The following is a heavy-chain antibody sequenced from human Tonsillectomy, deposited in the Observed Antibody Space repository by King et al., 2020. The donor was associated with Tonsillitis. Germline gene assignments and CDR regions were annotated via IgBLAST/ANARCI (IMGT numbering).Heavy chain of an antibody. Sequence: HVQLVESGGGVVQPGRSLRLSCAAPGFTFSSYAMHWVRQAPGKGLEWVAVISYDGSKKYYADSVKGRFTISRDNSKITLYLQMNSLRAEDTAVYYCGRDYSGLGYGESALRDWGQGTLVTVSS. V-gene: IGHV3-30*04. CDR1: GFTFSSYA. CDR3: GRDYSGLGYGESALRD. CDR2: ISYDGSKK. J-gene: IGHJ4*02. D-gene: IGHD1-26*01.